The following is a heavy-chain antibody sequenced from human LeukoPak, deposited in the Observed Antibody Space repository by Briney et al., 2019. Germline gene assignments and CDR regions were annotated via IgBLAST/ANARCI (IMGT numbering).Heavy chain of an antibody. D-gene: IGHD3-10*01. Sequence: PSETLSLTCTVSGGSISSYYWSWIRQPPGKGLEWIGDIYYSGSTNYNPSLKSRVTISVDTPNNQFSLNLSSVTAADTGGYYCARNAGSSGMDVWGQGTTVTVSS. CDR2: IYYSGST. J-gene: IGHJ6*02. CDR1: GGSISSYY. CDR3: ARNAGSSGMDV. V-gene: IGHV4-59*12.